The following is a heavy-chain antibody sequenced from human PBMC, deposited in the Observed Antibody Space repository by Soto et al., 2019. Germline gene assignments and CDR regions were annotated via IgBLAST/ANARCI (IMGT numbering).Heavy chain of an antibody. J-gene: IGHJ3*02. V-gene: IGHV4-39*01. Sequence: SENLSLTCTVSGGSITSSSYYWGWIRQPPGKGLEWIGSIYFSGSTYYNPSLKSRVTISVDTSKNQFSLKLSSVSAADSSVYFCASQSGGWYYAFDIWGQGTMVTVSS. CDR1: GGSITSSSYY. CDR3: ASQSGGWYYAFDI. D-gene: IGHD6-19*01. CDR2: IYFSGST.